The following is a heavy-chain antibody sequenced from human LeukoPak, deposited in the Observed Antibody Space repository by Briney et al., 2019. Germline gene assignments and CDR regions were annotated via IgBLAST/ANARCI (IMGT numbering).Heavy chain of an antibody. J-gene: IGHJ3*02. CDR3: ARVPYYDSSGYYTGAFDI. CDR1: GYTFTGYY. D-gene: IGHD3-22*01. V-gene: IGHV1-69*04. Sequence: GASVKVSCKASGYTFTGYYMHWVRQAPGQGLEWMGRIIPILGIANYAQKFQGRVTITADKSTSTAYMELSSLRSEDTAVYYCARVPYYDSSGYYTGAFDIWGQGTMVTVSS. CDR2: IIPILGIA.